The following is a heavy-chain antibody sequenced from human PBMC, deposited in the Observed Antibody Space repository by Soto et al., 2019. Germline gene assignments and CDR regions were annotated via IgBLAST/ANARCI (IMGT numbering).Heavy chain of an antibody. J-gene: IGHJ4*02. Sequence: PSETLFLTCAVSGGSISSGGYSWSWIRQPPGKGLEWIGYIYHSGSTYYNPSLKSRVTISVDRSKNQFSLKLSSVTAADTAVYYCARGYSYGGIDYWGQGTLVTVSS. V-gene: IGHV4-30-2*01. CDR3: ARGYSYGGIDY. CDR2: IYHSGST. CDR1: GGSISSGGYS. D-gene: IGHD5-18*01.